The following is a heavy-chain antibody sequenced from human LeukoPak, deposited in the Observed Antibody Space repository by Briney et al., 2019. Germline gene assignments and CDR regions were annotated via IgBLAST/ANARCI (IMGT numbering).Heavy chain of an antibody. CDR1: GGSISSYY. J-gene: IGHJ4*02. D-gene: IGHD3-16*01. V-gene: IGHV4-59*08. CDR3: ATHVLGSESYFDY. CDR2: IYYSGDT. Sequence: PSETLSLTCTVSGGSISSYYWSWIRQPPGKGLEWIGYIYYSGDTNYNPSLKSRVTISVDTSKNQFSLKLRSVTAADTAVYYCATHVLGSESYFDYWGQGTLFTVSS.